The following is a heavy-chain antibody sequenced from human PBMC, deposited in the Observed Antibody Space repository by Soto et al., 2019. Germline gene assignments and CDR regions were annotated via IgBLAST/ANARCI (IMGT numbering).Heavy chain of an antibody. CDR3: ARDHSLRLNTYYYDSPGMDV. D-gene: IGHD3-22*01. CDR1: GYTFTGYY. CDR2: INPNSGGT. J-gene: IGHJ6*02. Sequence: ASVKVSCKASGYTFTGYYMHWVRQAPGQGLEWMGWINPNSGGTNYAQKFQGRVTMTRDTSISTAYMELSRLRSDDTAAYYCARDHSLRLNTYYYDSPGMDVWGQGTTVTVSS. V-gene: IGHV1-2*02.